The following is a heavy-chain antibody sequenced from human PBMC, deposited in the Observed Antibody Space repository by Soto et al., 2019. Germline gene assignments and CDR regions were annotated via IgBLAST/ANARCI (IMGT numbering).Heavy chain of an antibody. CDR2: ISAGGSDT. J-gene: IGHJ4*02. CDR3: ASVPIWCGSSSCYTEGFDS. CDR1: GFTFGSHS. Sequence: GGSLRLSCAASGFTFGSHSMNWVRQAPGKGLEWVSAISAGGSDTYYADSVKGRFTVSRVNSESTLYLQMNTLRAEDTAIYYCASVPIWCGSSSCYTEGFDSWGQGTLVTVS. V-gene: IGHV3-23*01. D-gene: IGHD2-2*01.